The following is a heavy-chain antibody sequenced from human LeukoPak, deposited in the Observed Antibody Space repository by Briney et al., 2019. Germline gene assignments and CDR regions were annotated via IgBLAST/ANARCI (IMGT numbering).Heavy chain of an antibody. J-gene: IGHJ3*02. V-gene: IGHV4-4*07. D-gene: IGHD6-13*01. CDR1: GGSISSYY. CDR2: IYTSGST. CDR3: ARSHSSSWYRVSSMASDI. Sequence: SETLSLTCTVSGGSISSYYWSWIRQPAGKGLEWIGRIYTSGSTNYNPSLKSRVTMSVDTSKNQFSLKLSSVTAADTAVYYCARSHSSSWYRVSSMASDIWGQGTMVTVSS.